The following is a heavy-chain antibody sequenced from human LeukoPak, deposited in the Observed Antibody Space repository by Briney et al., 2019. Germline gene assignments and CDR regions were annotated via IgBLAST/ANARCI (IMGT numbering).Heavy chain of an antibody. J-gene: IGHJ4*02. D-gene: IGHD2-2*02. V-gene: IGHV3-23*01. CDR1: GFTFSDYA. Sequence: GGSLRLSCAASGFTFSDYAMDWVRQAPGQGLEWVSAISASGADTLYAGSVKGRFTIPRDNSKDTLYLQMSSLRAEGTAVYYCAKEGCTRAACYTNFWGQGILVTVSS. CDR3: AKEGCTRAACYTNF. CDR2: ISASGADT.